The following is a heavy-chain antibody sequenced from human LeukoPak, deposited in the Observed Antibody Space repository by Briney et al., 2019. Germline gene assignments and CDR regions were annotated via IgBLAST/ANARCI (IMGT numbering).Heavy chain of an antibody. V-gene: IGHV3-74*03. D-gene: IGHD6-19*01. J-gene: IGHJ4*02. Sequence: PGGSLRLSCAASGFTFSSYWMSWVRQAPGKGLVWVSHINSDGRSTKYADSVNGRFTISRDNAKNTLYLQMNSLRAEDTAVYYCARGGGYSSGFYEYWGQGTLVTVSS. CDR2: INSDGRST. CDR1: GFTFSSYW. CDR3: ARGGGYSSGFYEY.